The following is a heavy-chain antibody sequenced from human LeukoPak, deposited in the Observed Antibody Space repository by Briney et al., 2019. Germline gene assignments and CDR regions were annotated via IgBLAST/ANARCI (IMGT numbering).Heavy chain of an antibody. CDR2: IYPGDSDT. CDR3: TRTYYYDSSGSSDDVFDL. V-gene: IGHV5-51*01. J-gene: IGHJ3*01. D-gene: IGHD3-22*01. Sequence: GESLKISCKGSGYSFTTYWIGWVRQMPGKGLEWMGIIYPGDSDTRYSPSFQGQVTISADKSINTAYLQWRSLKASDTAIYYCTRTYYYDSSGSSDDVFDLWGQGTMVTVSS. CDR1: GYSFTTYW.